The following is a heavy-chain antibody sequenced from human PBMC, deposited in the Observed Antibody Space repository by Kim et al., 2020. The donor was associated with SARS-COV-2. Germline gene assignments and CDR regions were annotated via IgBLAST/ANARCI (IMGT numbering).Heavy chain of an antibody. CDR2: IYYSGTT. Sequence: SETLSLTCTVSGGSISSYYWSWIRQPPGKGLEWMGYIYYSGTTYHNPSLKSRVTISVDTSKNQFSLKLSSVTAADTAVYYCARGLFGSSFRRFGDFYFDYWGQGTLVTVSS. CDR3: ARGLFGSSFRRFGDFYFDY. J-gene: IGHJ4*02. V-gene: IGHV4-59*01. CDR1: GGSISSYY. D-gene: IGHD3-10*01.